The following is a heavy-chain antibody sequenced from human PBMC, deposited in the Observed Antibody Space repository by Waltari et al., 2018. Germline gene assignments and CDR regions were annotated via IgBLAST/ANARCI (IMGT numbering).Heavy chain of an antibody. Sequence: QVQLVQSGAEVKKPGASVKVSCKTSGYAFTHFGISWVRQAPGQGLEWVGRISANNGNTNSAQKLEGRVTRTTDRTTTTAYMELRSLRSDDTAVYYCARRVAAADPYYFSGMDVWGQGTTVTVTS. CDR1: GYAFTHFG. V-gene: IGHV1-18*01. J-gene: IGHJ6*02. D-gene: IGHD6-25*01. CDR3: ARRVAAADPYYFSGMDV. CDR2: ISANNGNT.